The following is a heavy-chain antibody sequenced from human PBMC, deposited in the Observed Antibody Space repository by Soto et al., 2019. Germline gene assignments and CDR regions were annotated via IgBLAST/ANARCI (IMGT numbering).Heavy chain of an antibody. CDR1: GYAFTTYG. J-gene: IGHJ4*02. D-gene: IGHD1-1*01. CDR3: ARGRYGDY. CDR2: ISAHNGNT. V-gene: IGHV1-18*01. Sequence: QVHLVQSRAEVKKPGASVKVSCKGSGYAFTTYGITWVRQAPGQGLEWMGWISAHNGNTNYAQKLQGRVTVTRDTSTSTAYMELRSLRFDDTAVYYCARGRYGDYWGQGALVTVSS.